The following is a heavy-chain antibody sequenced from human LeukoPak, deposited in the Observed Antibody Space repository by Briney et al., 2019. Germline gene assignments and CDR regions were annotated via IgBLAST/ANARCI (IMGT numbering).Heavy chain of an antibody. D-gene: IGHD3-22*01. CDR2: ISGSGGAT. CDR1: GFTFNTYG. V-gene: IGHV3-23*01. Sequence: GGSLRLSCAASGFTFNTYGMSWVRQAPGKGLEWVSGISGSGGATYYADSVKGRFTVSRDDPHNTLYLQMNSLRAEDTAVYYCAHAPYYDSSGRTIDYWGQGTLVTVSS. CDR3: AHAPYYDSSGRTIDY. J-gene: IGHJ4*02.